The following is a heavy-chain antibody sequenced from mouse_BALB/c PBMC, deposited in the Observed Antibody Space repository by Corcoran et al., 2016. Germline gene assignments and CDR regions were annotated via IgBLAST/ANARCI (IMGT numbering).Heavy chain of an antibody. V-gene: IGHV1-66*01. CDR1: GYSFTSYY. CDR3: ARDYYYGSSSYYAMDY. CDR2: IFPGSGNT. D-gene: IGHD1-1*01. J-gene: IGHJ4*01. Sequence: QVQLQQSGPELVKPGASVKISCKASGYSFTSYYIHWVKQRPGQGVEWIGWIFPGSGNTKYNEKFKGKATLTADTSSSTAYMQLSSLTSEDSAVYFCARDYYYGSSSYYAMDYWGQGTSFTVSS.